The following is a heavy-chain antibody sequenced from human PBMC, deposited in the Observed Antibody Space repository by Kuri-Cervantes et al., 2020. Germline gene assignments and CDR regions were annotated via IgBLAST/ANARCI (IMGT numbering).Heavy chain of an antibody. D-gene: IGHD3-9*01. V-gene: IGHV3-48*01. CDR2: ISSSSSTI. J-gene: IGHJ6*02. CDR1: GFTFSSYS. Sequence: GESLKISCAASGFTFSSYSMNWVRQAPGKGLEWVSYISSSSSTIYYADSVKGRFTISRDNAKNSLYLQMNSLRAEDTAVYYCARDSILTGTYYGMDVWGQGTTVTVSS. CDR3: ARDSILTGTYYGMDV.